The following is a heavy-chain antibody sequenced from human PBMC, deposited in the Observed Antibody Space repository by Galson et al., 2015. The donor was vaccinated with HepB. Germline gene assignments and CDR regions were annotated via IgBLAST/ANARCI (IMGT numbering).Heavy chain of an antibody. Sequence: SLRLSCAASGFTFSGSAMHWVRQASGKGLEWVGRIRSKANSYATAYAASVKGRFTISRDDSKNTAYLQMNSLKTEDTAVYYCTRLSIAAAGTSDWGQGTLVTVSS. CDR2: IRSKANSYAT. CDR3: TRLSIAAAGTSD. D-gene: IGHD6-13*01. J-gene: IGHJ4*02. V-gene: IGHV3-73*01. CDR1: GFTFSGSA.